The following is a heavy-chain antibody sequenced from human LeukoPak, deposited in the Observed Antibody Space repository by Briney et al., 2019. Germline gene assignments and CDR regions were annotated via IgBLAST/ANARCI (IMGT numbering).Heavy chain of an antibody. J-gene: IGHJ3*02. V-gene: IGHV1-46*01. D-gene: IGHD6-13*01. CDR1: GYTFTSYY. CDR3: ARDKGIAARHDAFDI. CDR2: INPSGGST. Sequence: ASVKVSCKASGYTFTSYYMHWVRQAPGQGLEWMGIINPSGGSTSYAQKFQGRITMTRDMSTSTVYMELSSLRSEDTAVYYCARDKGIAARHDAFDIWAKGQWSPSLQ.